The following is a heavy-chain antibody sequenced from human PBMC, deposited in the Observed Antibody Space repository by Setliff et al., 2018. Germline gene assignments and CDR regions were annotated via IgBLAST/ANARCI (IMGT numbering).Heavy chain of an antibody. Sequence: GASVKVSCKASGYIFTGYYMHWVRQAPGQGLEWMGWINPNSGGTNYAQKFQGWVTMTRDTSISTAYMELSRLRSDDTAVYYCARRRYYYDSSGYRWGGFYFDYWGQGTLVTVSS. J-gene: IGHJ4*02. CDR1: GYIFTGYY. CDR2: INPNSGGT. CDR3: ARRRYYYDSSGYRWGGFYFDY. D-gene: IGHD3-22*01. V-gene: IGHV1-2*04.